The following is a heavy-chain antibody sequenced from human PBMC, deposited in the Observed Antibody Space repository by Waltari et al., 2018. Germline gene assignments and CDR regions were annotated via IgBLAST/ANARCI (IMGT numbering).Heavy chain of an antibody. CDR3: SRHDPLDY. CDR2: VRTKTNNYAT. V-gene: IGHV3-73*01. CDR1: GFIFSDSA. Sequence: EEQMVESGGDLVQPGGSLKLSCAASGFIFSDSAIHWFRQAPGKGLGGVGRVRTKTNNYATAYGAAVKGRFTISRDDSRNVAYLQMNSLKTEDTALYYCSRHDPLDYWGQGTLVTVSS. J-gene: IGHJ4*02.